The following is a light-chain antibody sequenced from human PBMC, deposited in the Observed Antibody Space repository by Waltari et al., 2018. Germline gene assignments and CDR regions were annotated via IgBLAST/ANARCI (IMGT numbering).Light chain of an antibody. Sequence: QSALTQPASVSGSPGQSIPIPCTGTTSNVGNYDLVSWYQQHPGKPPKHIIAEVNKRPSGISDRFSGSKSGNTASLTISGLLTEDEADYYCCSYAGSSTVMFGGGTKLTVL. J-gene: IGLJ3*02. V-gene: IGLV2-23*02. CDR3: CSYAGSSTVM. CDR2: EVN. CDR1: TSNVGNYDL.